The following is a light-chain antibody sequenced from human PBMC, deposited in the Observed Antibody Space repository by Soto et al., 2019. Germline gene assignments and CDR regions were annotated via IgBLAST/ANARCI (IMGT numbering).Light chain of an antibody. CDR2: EVS. Sequence: QSALTQPASVSGSPGQSITISCTGTSSDVGGYDYVSWYQHHPGKAPKLIIFEVSDRPSGVSNRFSGSKSGNTASLTISGLQVEDEADYYCTSYATSSPYVFGTGTEVTVL. CDR3: TSYATSSPYV. J-gene: IGLJ1*01. V-gene: IGLV2-14*01. CDR1: SSDVGGYDY.